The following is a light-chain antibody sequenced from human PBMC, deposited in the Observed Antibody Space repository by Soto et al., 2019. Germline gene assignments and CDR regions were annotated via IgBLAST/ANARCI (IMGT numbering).Light chain of an antibody. V-gene: IGKV3-20*01. CDR2: GAS. CDR1: QSVKHNY. J-gene: IGKJ1*01. CDR3: QQYGSKPWT. Sequence: EIGLTQSPGTLPLFLGVRATLSCRASQSVKHNYLAWYQQKPGQAPRLLLFGASNRATDISDRFSGSWSGTDFTLTISRLEPEDCAVYYCQQYGSKPWTFGQGTEVEVK.